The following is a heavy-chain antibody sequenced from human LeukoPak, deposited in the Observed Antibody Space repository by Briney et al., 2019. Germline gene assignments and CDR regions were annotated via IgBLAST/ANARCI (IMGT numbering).Heavy chain of an antibody. V-gene: IGHV4-59*12. J-gene: IGHJ4*02. CDR1: GGSISNKY. CDR3: ASHVDLSAIDY. CDR2: IYYSGST. D-gene: IGHD2-21*01. Sequence: SETLSLTCTVSGGSISNKYWSWIRQPPGKGLEWIGYIYYSGSTNYNPSLKSRVTILVDTSKNQFSLKLSSVTAADTAVYYCASHVDLSAIDYWGQGTLVTVSS.